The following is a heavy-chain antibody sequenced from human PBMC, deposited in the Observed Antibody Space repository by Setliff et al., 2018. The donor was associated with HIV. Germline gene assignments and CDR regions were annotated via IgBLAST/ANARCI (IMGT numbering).Heavy chain of an antibody. Sequence: AASVKVSCKASGYTFTSYYMHWVRQAPGQGLEWMGIINPSDGSTSYAQKFQGRVTMTRDTSTTTVYMELSSLRSEDTAVYYCARVAYEIGYSHGYDYWGQGTLVTVSS. CDR1: GYTFTSYY. V-gene: IGHV1-46*01. J-gene: IGHJ4*02. CDR3: ARVAYEIGYSHGYDY. D-gene: IGHD5-18*01. CDR2: INPSDGST.